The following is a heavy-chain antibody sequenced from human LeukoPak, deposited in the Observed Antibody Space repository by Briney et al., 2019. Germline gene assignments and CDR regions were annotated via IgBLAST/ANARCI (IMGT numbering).Heavy chain of an antibody. CDR2: ISGSGGST. D-gene: IGHD3-3*01. Sequence: QPGGSLRLSCAASGFTFSSYAMSWVRQAPGKGLEWVSAISGSGGSTYYADSVKGRFTISRDNSKNTLYLQMNSLRAEDTAVYYGGESKRCYDFFWFDPWGQGTLVTVSS. J-gene: IGHJ5*02. CDR3: GESKRCYDFFWFDP. V-gene: IGHV3-23*01. CDR1: GFTFSSYA.